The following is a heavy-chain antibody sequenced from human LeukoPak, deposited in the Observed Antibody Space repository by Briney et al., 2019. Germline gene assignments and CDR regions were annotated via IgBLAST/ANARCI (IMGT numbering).Heavy chain of an antibody. J-gene: IGHJ5*02. Sequence: ASVKVSCKASGYTFTNYAINWVRQAPGQGLEWMGWISAYNGNTNYAQKLQDRVTMTTDTSTSTAYMELRSLKSDDTAVYYCAREGQQWLVGNWFDPWGQGTLVTVSS. D-gene: IGHD6-19*01. CDR1: GYTFTNYA. CDR3: AREGQQWLVGNWFDP. CDR2: ISAYNGNT. V-gene: IGHV1-18*01.